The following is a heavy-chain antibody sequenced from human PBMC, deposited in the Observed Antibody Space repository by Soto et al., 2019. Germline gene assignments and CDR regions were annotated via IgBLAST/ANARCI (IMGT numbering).Heavy chain of an antibody. CDR3: AKRGAWGSGGSGFDY. CDR2: ISGSGYST. CDR1: GFTFSSYA. J-gene: IGHJ4*02. Sequence: EVQLLESGGGLVQPGGSLRLSCAASGFTFSSYAMSWVRQAPGKGLEWVSAISGSGYSTYYADSVKGRFTISRDNSKNTLYLQMNSLRAEDTAIYYCAKRGAWGSGGSGFDYWGQGTLVTVSS. D-gene: IGHD2-15*01. V-gene: IGHV3-23*01.